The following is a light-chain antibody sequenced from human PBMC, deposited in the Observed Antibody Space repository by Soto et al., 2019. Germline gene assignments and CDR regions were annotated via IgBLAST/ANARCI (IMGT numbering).Light chain of an antibody. CDR2: GAS. CDR3: QQYNNWPRT. Sequence: EILMTQSPATLSVSPGERATLSCRASQSVSNDLAWYQQKPGQAPRLLIYGASTRATGFPARFSGSGSGTEFTLTISSLQSEDFAVYYCQQYNNWPRTFGQGTKVEIK. V-gene: IGKV3-15*01. CDR1: QSVSND. J-gene: IGKJ1*01.